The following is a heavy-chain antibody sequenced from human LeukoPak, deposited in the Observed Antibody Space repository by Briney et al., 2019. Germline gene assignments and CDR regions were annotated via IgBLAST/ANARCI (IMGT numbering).Heavy chain of an antibody. CDR3: AREPRYYYGSGSSSEYFQH. CDR1: GLTFSNYG. CDR2: IRYDGRNK. J-gene: IGHJ1*01. D-gene: IGHD3-10*01. Sequence: GGSLRLSCAAAGLTFSNYGMHWVRQAPGKGLQWVAYIRYDGRNKYSADSVKGRFTIYRDNSKSTLYLQMNSLRPEDTAVYYCAREPRYYYGSGSSSEYFQHWGQGTLVTVSS. V-gene: IGHV3-30*02.